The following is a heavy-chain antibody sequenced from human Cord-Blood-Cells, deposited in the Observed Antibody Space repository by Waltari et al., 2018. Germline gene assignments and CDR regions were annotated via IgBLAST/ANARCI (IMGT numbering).Heavy chain of an antibody. CDR1: CGSFSGYY. D-gene: IGHD6-13*01. V-gene: IGHV4-34*01. J-gene: IGHJ3*02. CDR3: ARPLQAAAPQDAFDI. CDR2: INNSGSN. Sequence: QVQLQQWGAGLLKPSETLSLTCAVYCGSFSGYYWSWIRQPPGKGLEWIGEINNSGSNNYTPSLKSRVTISVDTSKNQFSLKRSSVTAADTAVYYCARPLQAAAPQDAFDIWGQGTMVTVSS.